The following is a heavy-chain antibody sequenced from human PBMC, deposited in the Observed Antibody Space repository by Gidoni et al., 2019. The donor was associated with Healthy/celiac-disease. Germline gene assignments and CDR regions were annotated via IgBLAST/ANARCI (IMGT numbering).Heavy chain of an antibody. CDR1: GGSISSSSYY. J-gene: IGHJ4*02. D-gene: IGHD1-26*01. V-gene: IGHV4-39*01. CDR2: IYYSGST. Sequence: QLQLQESGPGLVKPSETLSLTCTVSGGSISSSSYYWGWIRQPPGKGLEWIGSIYYSGSTYYNPSLKSRVTISVDTSKNQFSLKLSSVTAADTAVYYCARRIVGATADFDYWGQGTLVTVSS. CDR3: ARRIVGATADFDY.